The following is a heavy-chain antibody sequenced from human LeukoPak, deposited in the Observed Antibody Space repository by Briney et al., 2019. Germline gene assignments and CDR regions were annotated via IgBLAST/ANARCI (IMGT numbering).Heavy chain of an antibody. CDR1: GFTFGIYS. J-gene: IGHJ4*02. V-gene: IGHV3-49*04. CDR2: IRSKAYGGTT. CDR3: TRGIKARRTIAAAGTAWDY. Sequence: GGSLRLSCIGSGFTFGIYSMNWVRQAPGKGLEWVGFIRSKAYGGTTEYAASVKGRFTISRDDSKSIAYLQMNSLKTEGTAVYYCTRGIKARRTIAAAGTAWDYWGQGTLVTVSS. D-gene: IGHD6-13*01.